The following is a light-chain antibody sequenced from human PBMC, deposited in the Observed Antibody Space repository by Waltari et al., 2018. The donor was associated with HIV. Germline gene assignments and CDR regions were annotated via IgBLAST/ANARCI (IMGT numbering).Light chain of an antibody. CDR1: QSFSSN. CDR2: GAS. J-gene: IGKJ1*01. V-gene: IGKV3-15*01. CDR3: QQYNKWPWT. Sequence: EIVMTQSPATLSVSLGDRATLSCRASQSFSSNLAWYQQEPGQAPRLLIYGASTRATGIPARFSGSGSGTEFTLTISSLQSEDFAVYYCQQYNKWPWTFGQGTKVEIK.